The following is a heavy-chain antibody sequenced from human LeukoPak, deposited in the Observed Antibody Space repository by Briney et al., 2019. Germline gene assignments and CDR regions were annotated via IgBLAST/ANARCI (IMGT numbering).Heavy chain of an antibody. CDR3: AREAATNAFDI. D-gene: IGHD1-26*01. V-gene: IGHV1-46*01. Sequence: ASVKVSCKASGYTLTSYYMHWVRQAPVQGLEWMGIINPSGGSTSYAQKFQGRVTMTRDTSTSTVYMELSSLRSEDTAVYYCAREAATNAFDIWGQGTMVTVSS. CDR2: INPSGGST. J-gene: IGHJ3*02. CDR1: GYTLTSYY.